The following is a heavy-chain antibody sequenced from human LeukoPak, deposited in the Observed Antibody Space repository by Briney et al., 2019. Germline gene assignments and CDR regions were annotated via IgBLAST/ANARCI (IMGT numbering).Heavy chain of an antibody. CDR1: GGSFSGYY. D-gene: IGHD6-19*01. J-gene: IGHJ5*02. Sequence: SETLSLTCAVYGGSFSGYYWSWIRQPPGKGLEWIGEINHSGSTNYNPSLKSRVTISVDTSKNQFSLKLSSVTAADTAVYYCARHRKGSGWNNWFDPWGQGTLVTVSS. CDR3: ARHRKGSGWNNWFDP. CDR2: INHSGST. V-gene: IGHV4-34*01.